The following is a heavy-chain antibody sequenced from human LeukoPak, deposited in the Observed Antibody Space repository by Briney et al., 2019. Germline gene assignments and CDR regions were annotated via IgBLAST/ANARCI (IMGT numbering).Heavy chain of an antibody. CDR2: LYPGDSDT. CDR1: GYSFTSYW. J-gene: IGHJ6*03. V-gene: IGHV5-51*01. Sequence: GESLKISCKGSGYSFTSYWIGWVRQMPGKGLEWMGILYPGDSDTRYSPSFQGQVTISADKSITTAYLQWSSLKASDIAMYYCTRRPRATGYYMDVWGKGTTVTVSS. CDR3: TRRPRATGYYMDV.